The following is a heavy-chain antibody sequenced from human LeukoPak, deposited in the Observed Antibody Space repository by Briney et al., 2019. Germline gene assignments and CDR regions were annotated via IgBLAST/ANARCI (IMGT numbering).Heavy chain of an antibody. CDR1: GGSISSGGYY. CDR3: ARGDGYNFDY. J-gene: IGHJ4*02. CDR2: IYYSGST. V-gene: IGHV4-31*03. D-gene: IGHD5-24*01. Sequence: SETLSLTCTVSGGSISSGGYYWSWIRQHPGKGLEWIGYIYYSGSTYYNPSLKSRVIISLDTSNDQFSLELSSVTAADTAVYYCARGDGYNFDYWGQGTLVTVSS.